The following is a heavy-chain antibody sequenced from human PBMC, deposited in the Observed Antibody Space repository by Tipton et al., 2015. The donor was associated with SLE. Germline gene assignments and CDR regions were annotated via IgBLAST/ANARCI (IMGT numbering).Heavy chain of an antibody. CDR2: IYYTGTTT. CDR1: GGSVSSSSKD. D-gene: IGHD5-18*01. J-gene: IGHJ5*02. CDR3: ARIHGYSYGLNWFDP. V-gene: IGHV4-39*07. Sequence: TLSLTCTVSGGSVSSSSKDWAWIRQPPGKGLEWIGSIYYTGTTTYYNSFLKSRVTMSVDTSKNQFSLRLTSVIAADTAVDYCARIHGYSYGLNWFDPWGQGTLISVSS.